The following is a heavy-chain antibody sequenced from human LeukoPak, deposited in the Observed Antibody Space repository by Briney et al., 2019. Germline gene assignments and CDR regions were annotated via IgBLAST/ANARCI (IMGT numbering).Heavy chain of an antibody. V-gene: IGHV3-11*04. J-gene: IGHJ5*02. CDR2: ISSSSSTI. CDR1: GASISGSGYY. D-gene: IGHD1-26*01. Sequence: LSLTCTVSGASISGSGYYWGWIRQPPGKGLEWVSYISSSSSTIYYADSVKGRFTISRDNAKNSLYLQLNSLRAEDTAVYYCARSLVVGATYPYHWGQGTLVTVSS. CDR3: ARSLVVGATYPYH.